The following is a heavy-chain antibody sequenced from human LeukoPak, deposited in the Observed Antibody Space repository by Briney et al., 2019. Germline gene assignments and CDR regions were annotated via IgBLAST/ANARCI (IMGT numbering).Heavy chain of an antibody. Sequence: SETLSLTCTVSGVSISGSSYYWSWIRQPPGKGLEWIGYIYYSGSTNYNPSLKSRVTISVDTSKNQFSLKLSSVTAADTAVYYCARAAGYSYGSVGFDYWGQGTLVTVSS. CDR1: GVSISGSSYY. D-gene: IGHD5-18*01. CDR2: IYYSGST. J-gene: IGHJ4*02. V-gene: IGHV4-61*01. CDR3: ARAAGYSYGSVGFDY.